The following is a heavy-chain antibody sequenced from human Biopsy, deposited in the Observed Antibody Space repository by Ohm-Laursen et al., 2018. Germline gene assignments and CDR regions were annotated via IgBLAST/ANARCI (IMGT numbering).Heavy chain of an antibody. J-gene: IGHJ4*02. CDR1: GGSFTGHY. CDR2: ISYTGYT. CDR3: ARGSNDFGGLYFPR. V-gene: IGHV4-59*11. Sequence: TLSLTCTVSGGSFTGHYWSWIRQPPGKGLDWIGHISYTGYTSYNASLKSRVTISVDTSRNHFSLRLRSLTAADTAVYYCARGSNDFGGLYFPRWGQGTLLTVSS. D-gene: IGHD4-23*01.